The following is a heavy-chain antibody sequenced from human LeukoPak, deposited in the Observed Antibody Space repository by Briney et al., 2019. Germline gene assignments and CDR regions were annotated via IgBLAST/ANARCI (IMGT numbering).Heavy chain of an antibody. CDR1: GGSFSGYY. V-gene: IGHV4-34*01. J-gene: IGHJ4*02. D-gene: IGHD3-10*01. Sequence: SETLSLTCAVYGGSFSGYYWSWIRQPPGKGLEWIGEINHSGSTNYNPSLKSRVTISVDTSKNQFSLKLSSVTAADTAVYYCAREGYYYGSGSYSDYWGQGTLVTVSS. CDR2: INHSGST. CDR3: AREGYYYGSGSYSDY.